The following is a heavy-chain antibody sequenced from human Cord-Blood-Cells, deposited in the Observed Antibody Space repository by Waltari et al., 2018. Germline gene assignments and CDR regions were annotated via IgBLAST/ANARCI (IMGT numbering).Heavy chain of an antibody. V-gene: IGHV4-39*07. J-gene: IGHJ4*02. CDR2: IYYSGST. Sequence: QLQLQESGPGLVKPSETLSLTCTVSGGPISSSSYYGGWIRQPPGKGLEWIGSIYYSGSTYYNPSLKSRVTISVDTSKNQFSLKLSSVTAADTAVYYCASEGSGSYDYWGQGTLVTVSS. CDR1: GGPISSSSYY. D-gene: IGHD1-26*01. CDR3: ASEGSGSYDY.